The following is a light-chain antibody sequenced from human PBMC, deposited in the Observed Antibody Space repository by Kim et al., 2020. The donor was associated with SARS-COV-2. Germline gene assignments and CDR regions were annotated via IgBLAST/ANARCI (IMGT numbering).Light chain of an antibody. CDR2: DAS. V-gene: IGKV3-15*01. CDR1: QSVSSS. J-gene: IGKJ4*01. Sequence: SVSPGESATLSCRASQSVSSSLAWYQHKPGQAPRLLISDASARATGVPARVSGSGSGTDFTLIINGLQADDSAIYYCQQYETWPTFGGGTKVDIK. CDR3: QQYETWPT.